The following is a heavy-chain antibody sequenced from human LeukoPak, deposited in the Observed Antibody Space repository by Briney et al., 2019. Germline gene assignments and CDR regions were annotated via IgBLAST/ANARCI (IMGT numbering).Heavy chain of an antibody. CDR1: GGSISSYY. Sequence: SETLCLTCTVSGGSISSYYWSWIRQPPGKGLEWIGNIYYSGSTNYNPSLKSRVTISVDTSKNQFSLKLSSATAADTAVYYCARATRSSGYYATFDYWGEGTLVTVSS. V-gene: IGHV4-59*01. CDR2: IYYSGST. J-gene: IGHJ4*02. CDR3: ARATRSSGYYATFDY. D-gene: IGHD3-22*01.